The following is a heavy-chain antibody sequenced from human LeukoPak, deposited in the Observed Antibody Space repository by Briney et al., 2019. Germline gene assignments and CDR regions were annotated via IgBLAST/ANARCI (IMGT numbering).Heavy chain of an antibody. Sequence: VGSLRLSCAASGFTFSSYGMHWLRQAPGKGLEWVAVISYDGRNKKYADSVKGRFTISRDNSMNILYLQMNGLRPEDPAVHYCAKVARDFWSGHAFDYWGKGTLVSVS. CDR3: AKVARDFWSGHAFDY. V-gene: IGHV3-30*04. J-gene: IGHJ4*02. D-gene: IGHD3-3*01. CDR1: GFTFSSYG. CDR2: ISYDGRNK.